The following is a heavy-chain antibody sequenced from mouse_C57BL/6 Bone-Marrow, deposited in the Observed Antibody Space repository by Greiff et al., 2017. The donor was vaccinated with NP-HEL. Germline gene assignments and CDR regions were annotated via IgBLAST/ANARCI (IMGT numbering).Heavy chain of an antibody. V-gene: IGHV2-9-1*01. CDR3: ARVYYDYDEGYYFDY. J-gene: IGHJ2*01. CDR1: GFSLTSYA. Sequence: VKLMESGPGLVAPSQSLSITCTVSGFSLTSYAISWVRQPPGKGLEWLGVIWTGGGTNYNSALKSRLSISKDNSKSQVFLKMNSLQTDDTGRYYRARVYYDYDEGYYFDYWGKGTTLTVSS. D-gene: IGHD2-4*01. CDR2: IWTGGGT.